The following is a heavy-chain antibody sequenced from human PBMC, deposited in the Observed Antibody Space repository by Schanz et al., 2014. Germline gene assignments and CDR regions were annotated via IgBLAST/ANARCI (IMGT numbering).Heavy chain of an antibody. D-gene: IGHD1-1*01. CDR1: GFTFSSYA. CDR3: AKGLDGYGWNAFDS. Sequence: EVQLLESGGGLVQPGGSLRLSCAASGFTFSSYAMSWVRQAPGKGLESVAKINPDGSGKYYVVSVEGRFTISRDNSKNTLYLQMNSLRAEDTAVYYCAKGLDGYGWNAFDSWGQGTLATVSS. J-gene: IGHJ4*02. V-gene: IGHV3-23*03. CDR2: INPDGSGK.